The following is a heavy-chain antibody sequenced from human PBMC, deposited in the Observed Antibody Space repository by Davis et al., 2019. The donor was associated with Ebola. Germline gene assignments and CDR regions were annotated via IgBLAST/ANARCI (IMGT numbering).Heavy chain of an antibody. J-gene: IGHJ4*02. Sequence: PGGSLRLSCAASGFTFSSYAMTWVRQAPGKGLEWVSTISGSGTYTYHADSVKGRFTISRDNSKNTLYLQMSSLRAEDTAIYYCAKGRDTYGYGDFDYWGQGTLVTVSS. CDR3: AKGRDTYGYGDFDY. D-gene: IGHD5-18*01. CDR2: ISGSGTYT. CDR1: GFTFSSYA. V-gene: IGHV3-23*01.